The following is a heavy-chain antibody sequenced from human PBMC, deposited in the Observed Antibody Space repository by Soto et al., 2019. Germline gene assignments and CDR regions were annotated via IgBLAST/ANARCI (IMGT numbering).Heavy chain of an antibody. V-gene: IGHV1-24*01. CDR2: FDPEDGET. CDR3: ATAPLAVAGTGWFDP. CDR1: GYTLTELS. Sequence: ASVNVSCKVSGYTLTELSMHWVRQAPGKGLEWMGGFDPEDGETIYAQKFQGRVTMTEDTSTDTAYMELSSLRSEDTAVYYCATAPLAVAGTGWFDPWGQGTLVTVSS. D-gene: IGHD6-19*01. J-gene: IGHJ5*02.